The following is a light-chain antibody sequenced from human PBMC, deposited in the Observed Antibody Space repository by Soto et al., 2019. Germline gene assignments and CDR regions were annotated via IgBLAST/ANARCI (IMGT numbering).Light chain of an antibody. CDR2: NVS. Sequence: QSALTQPASVSGSPGQSITISCTGTSSDVGGYNSVSWYQQHPGKAPKLMIYNVSNRPSGVSNRFSGSKSGNTASLTISGLQAEDEADYYGSSYTSSSTYVFGTGTKVTVL. J-gene: IGLJ1*01. CDR3: SSYTSSSTYV. V-gene: IGLV2-14*01. CDR1: SSDVGGYNS.